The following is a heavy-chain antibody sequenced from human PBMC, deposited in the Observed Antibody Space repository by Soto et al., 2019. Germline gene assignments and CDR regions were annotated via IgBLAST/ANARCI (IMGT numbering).Heavy chain of an antibody. Sequence: ASVKVSCKASGYTFTTYYMYWGRQAPGQGLEWMGIINPSGGSTSFAQKFQGRVTMTRDTSTSTVYMELIGLTSEDTAVYYCARDVGMASRPYLDYWGQGTLVTVSS. V-gene: IGHV1-46*01. CDR3: ARDVGMASRPYLDY. J-gene: IGHJ4*02. CDR1: GYTFTTYY. CDR2: INPSGGST. D-gene: IGHD6-6*01.